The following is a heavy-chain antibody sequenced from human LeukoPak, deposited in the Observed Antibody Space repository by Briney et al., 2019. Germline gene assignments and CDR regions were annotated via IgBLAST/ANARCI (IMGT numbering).Heavy chain of an antibody. J-gene: IGHJ4*02. CDR2: IYSGDSDV. D-gene: IGHD5-18*01. CDR1: GYIFTNYW. Sequence: GESLKISCKGSGYIFTNYWIGWVRQMTGEGLEWMGIIYSGDSDVRYSPSFQGQVTISVDRSISTAYLQWSSLKASDSAMYYCARHEGYSYDSDYWGQGTLVTVSS. CDR3: ARHEGYSYDSDY. V-gene: IGHV5-51*01.